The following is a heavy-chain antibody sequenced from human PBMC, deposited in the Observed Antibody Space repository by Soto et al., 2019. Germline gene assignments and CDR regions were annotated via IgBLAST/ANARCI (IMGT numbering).Heavy chain of an antibody. V-gene: IGHV4-59*11. Sequence: SEALSLTCTVSGGSISSHYWSWIRQPPGKGLEWIGYIYYSGSTNYNPSLKSRVTISVDTSKNQFSLKLSSVTAADTSVYYCARSRLAAAMGDNWGQGTLVTVSS. D-gene: IGHD6-13*01. CDR2: IYYSGST. CDR1: GGSISSHY. J-gene: IGHJ4*02. CDR3: ARSRLAAAMGDN.